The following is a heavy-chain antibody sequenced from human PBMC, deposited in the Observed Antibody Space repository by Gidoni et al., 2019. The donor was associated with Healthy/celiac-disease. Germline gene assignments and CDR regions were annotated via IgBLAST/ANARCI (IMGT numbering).Heavy chain of an antibody. CDR3: ACGEGYYYDSSGYYVISY. CDR1: GGTFSSYA. D-gene: IGHD3-22*01. CDR2: IIPIFGTA. V-gene: IGHV1-69*06. J-gene: IGHJ4*02. Sequence: QVQLVQSGAEVKKPGSSVKVSCKASGGTFSSYAISWVRQAPGQGLEWMGGIIPIFGTANYAQKFQGRVTITADKSTSTAYMELSSLRSEDTAVYYCACGEGYYYDSSGYYVISYWGQGTLVTVSS.